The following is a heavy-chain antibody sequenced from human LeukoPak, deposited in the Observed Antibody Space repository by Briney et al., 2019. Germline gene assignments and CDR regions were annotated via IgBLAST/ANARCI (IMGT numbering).Heavy chain of an antibody. CDR1: GGSVSSGSYY. J-gene: IGHJ4*02. Sequence: MPSETLSLTCTVSGGSVSSGSYYWTWIRQPPGKGLEWIGYLYYSGSAYYNPSLKSRVTISVDTSKNQFSLKLSSVTAADTAMYYCARDVNGYNPYYFDYWGQGTLVTVSS. CDR2: LYYSGSA. V-gene: IGHV4-61*01. CDR3: ARDVNGYNPYYFDY. D-gene: IGHD5-24*01.